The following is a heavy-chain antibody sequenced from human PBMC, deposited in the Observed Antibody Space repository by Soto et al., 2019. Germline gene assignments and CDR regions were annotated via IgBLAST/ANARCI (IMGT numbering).Heavy chain of an antibody. CDR2: IYYSGST. Sequence: SSETLSLTCTVSGGSISSGGYYWSWIRQHPGKGLEWIGYIYYSGSTYYNPSLKSRVTISVDTSKNQFSLKLSSVTAADTAVYYCARYSGWTLDYWGQGTLVTVSS. V-gene: IGHV4-31*03. CDR3: ARYSGWTLDY. CDR1: GGSISSGGYY. D-gene: IGHD6-19*01. J-gene: IGHJ4*02.